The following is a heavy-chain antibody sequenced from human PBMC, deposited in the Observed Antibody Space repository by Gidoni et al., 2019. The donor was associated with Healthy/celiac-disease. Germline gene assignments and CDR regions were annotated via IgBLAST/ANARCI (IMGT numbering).Heavy chain of an antibody. CDR2: ISSSSSYI. CDR1: GFTFSSYS. Sequence: EVQLVESGGGLVKPGGSLRLSCAASGFTFSSYSMNWVRQAPGKGLEWVSSISSSSSYIYYADSVKGRFTISRDNAKNSLYLQMNSLRAEDTAVYYCARPSTAYDAFDIWGQGTMVTVSS. CDR3: ARPSTAYDAFDI. V-gene: IGHV3-21*01. D-gene: IGHD2-8*02. J-gene: IGHJ3*02.